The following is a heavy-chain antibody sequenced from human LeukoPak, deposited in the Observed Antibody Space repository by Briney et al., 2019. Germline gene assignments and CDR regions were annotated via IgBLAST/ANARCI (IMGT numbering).Heavy chain of an antibody. D-gene: IGHD3-22*01. CDR1: GGSFSGYY. CDR3: ARGLGYYDSSGLDY. V-gene: IGHV4-34*01. Sequence: PSETLSLTCAVYGGSFSGYYWSWLRQPPGKGLEWIGEINHSGSTNYNPSLKSRVTISVDTSKNQFSLKLSSVTAADTAVYYCARGLGYYDSSGLDYWGQGTLVTVSS. CDR2: INHSGST. J-gene: IGHJ4*02.